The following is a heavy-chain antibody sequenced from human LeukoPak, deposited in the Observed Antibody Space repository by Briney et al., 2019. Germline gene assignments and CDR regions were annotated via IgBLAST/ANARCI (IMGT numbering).Heavy chain of an antibody. V-gene: IGHV4-31*03. D-gene: IGHD3-10*01. Sequence: SETMSLTYTVSNGSISSGGYYWTWIRQHPWKGQEYIGYIYYGGRPYYNPSLKSRVTISVDTSKNHFSLRLSSVTAADMAVYYCARYCYGSGSFLENGWFDPWGQGTLVTVSS. CDR3: ARYCYGSGSFLENGWFDP. J-gene: IGHJ5*02. CDR2: IYYGGRP. CDR1: NGSISSGGYY.